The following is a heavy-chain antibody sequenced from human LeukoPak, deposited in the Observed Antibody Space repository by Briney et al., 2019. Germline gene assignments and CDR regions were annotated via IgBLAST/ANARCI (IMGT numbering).Heavy chain of an antibody. V-gene: IGHV1-2*02. CDR2: INPNSGGT. CDR1: GYTFTGYY. D-gene: IGHD6-13*01. Sequence: ASVKVSCKASGYTFTGYYMHWVRQAPGQGLEWMGCINPNSGGTNYAQKFQGRVTMTRDTSISTAYMELSRLRSDDTAVYYCARAKGYSSSWYPCDYWGQGTLVTVSS. CDR3: ARAKGYSSSWYPCDY. J-gene: IGHJ4*02.